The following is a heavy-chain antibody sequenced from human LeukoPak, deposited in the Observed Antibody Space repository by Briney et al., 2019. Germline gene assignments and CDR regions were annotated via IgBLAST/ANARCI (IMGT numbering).Heavy chain of an antibody. D-gene: IGHD5-24*01. CDR2: IYYSGST. J-gene: IGHJ4*02. Sequence: PSETLSLTCTVSGGSISSYYWSWIRQPPGKGLEWIGYIYYSGSTNYNPSLKSRVTISVDTSKNRFSLKLSSVTAADTAVYYCARSDLSGGQEMATITLSDGGLYYFDYWGQGTLVTVSS. CDR1: GGSISSYY. CDR3: ARSDLSGGQEMATITLSDGGLYYFDY. V-gene: IGHV4-59*01.